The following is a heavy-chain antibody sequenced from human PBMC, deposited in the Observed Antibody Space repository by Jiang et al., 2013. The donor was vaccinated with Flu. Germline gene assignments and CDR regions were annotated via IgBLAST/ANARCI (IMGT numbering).Heavy chain of an antibody. J-gene: IGHJ4*02. Sequence: EVKKPGSSVKVSCQASGGTFSSFAISWVRQTPGQGLEWMGAIIPTLNIATYAQKFQGRVTITADKASNSAYQSTRTAYMQLDALTSEDSAVYYCARGGTGVEAFDYWGQETLVTVSS. CDR3: ARGGTGVEAFDY. V-gene: IGHV1-69*10. CDR1: GGTFSSFA. D-gene: IGHD3-10*01. CDR2: IIPTLNIA.